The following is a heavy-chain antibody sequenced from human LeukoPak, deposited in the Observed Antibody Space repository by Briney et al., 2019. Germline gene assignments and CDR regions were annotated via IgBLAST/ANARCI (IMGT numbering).Heavy chain of an antibody. Sequence: GESLKISCKGSGYSFTSYRIGWVRQMPGKGLEWMGIIYPGDSDTRYSPSFQGQVTISADKSISTAYLQWSSLKASDTAMYYCARQLYDSSGYYPSDAFDIWGQGTMVTVSS. J-gene: IGHJ3*02. D-gene: IGHD3-22*01. CDR2: IYPGDSDT. CDR1: GYSFTSYR. V-gene: IGHV5-51*01. CDR3: ARQLYDSSGYYPSDAFDI.